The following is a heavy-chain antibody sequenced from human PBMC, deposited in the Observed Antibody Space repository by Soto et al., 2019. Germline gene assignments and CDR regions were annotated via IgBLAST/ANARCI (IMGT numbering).Heavy chain of an antibody. V-gene: IGHV3-11*03. CDR3: AKTRVADSGYYFDH. J-gene: IGHJ4*02. D-gene: IGHD3-10*01. CDR2: ISGGSSYT. CDR1: GFSFGDSY. Sequence: GSLRLSCAASGFSFGDSYMSWIRQSAGKGLEWLSYISGGSSYTKYAESVKGRFTTSRDNARRSLFLQVNGLRADDTAIYYCAKTRVADSGYYFDHWGQGTMVTVS.